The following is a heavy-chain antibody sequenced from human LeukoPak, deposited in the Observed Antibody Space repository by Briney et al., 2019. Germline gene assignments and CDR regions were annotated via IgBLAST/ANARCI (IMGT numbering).Heavy chain of an antibody. CDR2: ISYDGSNK. CDR1: GFTFSSYA. Sequence: PGRSLRLSCAASGFTFSSYAMHWVRQAPGKGLEWVAVISYDGSNKYYADSVKGRFTISRDNSKNTLYLQMNSLRAEDTAVYYCAREVVVVITKSYYYGMDVWGQGTTVTVSS. V-gene: IGHV3-30-3*01. D-gene: IGHD3-22*01. J-gene: IGHJ6*02. CDR3: AREVVVVITKSYYYGMDV.